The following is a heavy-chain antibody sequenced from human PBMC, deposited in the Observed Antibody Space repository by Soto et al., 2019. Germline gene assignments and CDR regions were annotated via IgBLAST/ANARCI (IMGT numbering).Heavy chain of an antibody. V-gene: IGHV1-2*02. Sequence: AASVKVSCKASGYTFTDYYMHWVRQAPGQGLEWMGWINPKSTDTNDVQMFQGRVTMTRDTSISTAYMELSRLTSDDTAVYYCARELRVVAAVHYYGLDVWGQGTTVTVSS. CDR3: ARELRVVAAVHYYGLDV. D-gene: IGHD3-22*01. J-gene: IGHJ6*02. CDR1: GYTFTDYY. CDR2: INPKSTDT.